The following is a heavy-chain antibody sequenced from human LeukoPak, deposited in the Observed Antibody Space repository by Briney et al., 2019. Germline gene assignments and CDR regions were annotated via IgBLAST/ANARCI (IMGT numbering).Heavy chain of an antibody. V-gene: IGHV3-30*02. D-gene: IGHD6-13*01. CDR2: IRYDGSDQ. J-gene: IGHJ3*02. CDR3: AKAEQQLSYTYDAFDI. CDR1: GFIFSRDG. Sequence: GGSLRLSCAASGFIFSRDGIDSVRQSPGKGLEWVAFIRYDGSDQYYADSVKGRFTISRDNSKITLYLQMNSLRPEDTAVYYCAKAEQQLSYTYDAFDIWGQGTMVTVSS.